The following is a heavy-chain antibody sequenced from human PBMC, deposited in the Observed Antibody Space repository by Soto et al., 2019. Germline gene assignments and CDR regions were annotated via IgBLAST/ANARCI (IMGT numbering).Heavy chain of an antibody. D-gene: IGHD3-3*02. J-gene: IGHJ5*02. CDR3: ARHSLAHRKNNWVDP. CDR2: IFYLGSS. CDR1: GASIISSDFY. Sequence: SEPLSLTCTVSGASIISSDFYWGWVRQPPGKGLEWIGSIFYLGSSYYNPSLKSRVTMSVDTSKNQFSLRLRSVTAADTALYFCARHSLAHRKNNWVDPWGQGIMVTLSS. V-gene: IGHV4-39*01.